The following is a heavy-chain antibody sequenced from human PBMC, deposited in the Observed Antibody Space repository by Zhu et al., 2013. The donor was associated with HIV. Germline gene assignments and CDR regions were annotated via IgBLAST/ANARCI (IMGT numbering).Heavy chain of an antibody. J-gene: IGHJ4*02. Sequence: QVQLVQSGAEVKKPGASVKVSCKASGYTFTGYYMHWVRQAPGQGLEWMGWINPNSGGTNYAQKFQGRVTMTRDTSISTAYMELSRLRSDDTAVYYCARDHAARTGEPGRWYDLDYWGQGTLVTVSS. CDR2: INPNSGGT. D-gene: IGHD7-27*01. V-gene: IGHV1-2*02. CDR3: ARDHAARTGEPGRWYDLDY. CDR1: GYTFTGYY.